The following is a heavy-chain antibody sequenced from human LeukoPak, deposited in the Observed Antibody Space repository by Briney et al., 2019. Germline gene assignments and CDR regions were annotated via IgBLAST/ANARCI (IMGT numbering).Heavy chain of an antibody. CDR1: GGSISSYY. D-gene: IGHD1-14*01. Sequence: SETLSLTCTVSGGSISSYYWSWIRQPPGKGLEWIGYIYYSGSTNYNPSLKNRVTISVDTSKNQFSLKLSSVTAADTAVYYCARGGARKPIDYWGQGTLVTVSS. V-gene: IGHV4-59*01. CDR3: ARGGARKPIDY. CDR2: IYYSGST. J-gene: IGHJ4*02.